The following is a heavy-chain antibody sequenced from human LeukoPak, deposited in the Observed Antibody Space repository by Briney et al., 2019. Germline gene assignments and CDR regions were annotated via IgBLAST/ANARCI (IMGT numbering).Heavy chain of an antibody. V-gene: IGHV3-21*01. CDR3: ARGGLSSSPDYYYYYYMDV. Sequence: GGSLRLSCAASGFTFSSYSMNWVRQAPGKGLEWVSSISSSSSYIYYADSVKGRFTISRDNAKNSLYLQMNSLRAEDTAVYYCARGGLSSSPDYYYYYYMDVWGKGTTVTVSS. D-gene: IGHD6-6*01. J-gene: IGHJ6*03. CDR1: GFTFSSYS. CDR2: ISSSSSYI.